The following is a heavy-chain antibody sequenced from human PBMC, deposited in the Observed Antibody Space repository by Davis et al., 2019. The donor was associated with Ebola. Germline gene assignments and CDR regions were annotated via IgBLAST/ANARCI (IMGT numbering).Heavy chain of an antibody. D-gene: IGHD2-2*02. CDR2: IDPSDSYT. J-gene: IGHJ3*02. V-gene: IGHV5-10-1*01. CDR1: GYSFTSYW. CDR3: ARQRCSSTSCYTGAFDI. Sequence: GESLKISCKGSGYSFTSYWISWVRQMPGKGLEWMGRIDPSDSYTNYSPSFQGHVTISADKSISTAYLQWSSLKASDTAMYYCARQRCSSTSCYTGAFDIWGQGTMVTVSS.